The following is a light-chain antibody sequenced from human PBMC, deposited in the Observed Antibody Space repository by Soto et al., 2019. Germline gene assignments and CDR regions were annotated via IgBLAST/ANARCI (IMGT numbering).Light chain of an antibody. CDR2: KAS. J-gene: IGKJ1*01. V-gene: IGKV1-5*03. CDR3: QQSYITPRT. Sequence: DIQMTQSPSTLSASVGDRVTITCRASQSISSSLAWYQQKPGKAPKLLIYKASSLESGVPSRFSGSGSGTEFTLTISSLQPEDFATYYCQQSYITPRTFGQGTMVDIK. CDR1: QSISSS.